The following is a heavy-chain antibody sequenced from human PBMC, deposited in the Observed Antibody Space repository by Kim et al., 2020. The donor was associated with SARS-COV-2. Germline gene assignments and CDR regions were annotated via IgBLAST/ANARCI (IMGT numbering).Heavy chain of an antibody. CDR3: ARGPLVYYYDSSGYPGV. Sequence: GGSLRLSCAASGFTFSSYWMHWVRQAPGKGLVWVSRINSDGSSTSYADSVKGRFTISRDNAKNTLYLQMNSLRAEDTAVYYCARGPLVYYYDSSGYPGVWGQGTTVTVSS. J-gene: IGHJ6*02. CDR1: GFTFSSYW. CDR2: INSDGSST. V-gene: IGHV3-74*01. D-gene: IGHD3-22*01.